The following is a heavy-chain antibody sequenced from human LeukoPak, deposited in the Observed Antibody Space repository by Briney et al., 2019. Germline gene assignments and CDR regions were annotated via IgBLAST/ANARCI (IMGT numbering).Heavy chain of an antibody. D-gene: IGHD3-10*01. CDR3: ARGIGSGSYGRFDP. CDR2: INPNSGGT. J-gene: IGHJ5*02. Sequence: ASVKVSCKASGYTFTAYYMHWVRQAPGQGLEWMGWINPNSGGTNYAQTFQGRVTMTRDPSISTSYMELSRPTSDDTAVYYCARGIGSGSYGRFDPWGQGTLVTVSS. CDR1: GYTFTAYY. V-gene: IGHV1-2*02.